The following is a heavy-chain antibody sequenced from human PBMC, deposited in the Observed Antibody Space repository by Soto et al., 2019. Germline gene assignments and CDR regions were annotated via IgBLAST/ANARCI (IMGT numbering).Heavy chain of an antibody. V-gene: IGHV3-73*01. CDR2: IRSKANSYAT. D-gene: IGHD3-10*01. J-gene: IGHJ5*02. CDR1: GFTFSGSA. CDR3: TRPTITMVRGVIPFDP. Sequence: GGSLSLSCAAPGFTFSGSAMHWVRQASGKGLEWVGRIRSKANSYATAYAASVKGRFTISRDDSKNTAYLQMNSLKTEDTAVYYCTRPTITMVRGVIPFDPWGQGT.